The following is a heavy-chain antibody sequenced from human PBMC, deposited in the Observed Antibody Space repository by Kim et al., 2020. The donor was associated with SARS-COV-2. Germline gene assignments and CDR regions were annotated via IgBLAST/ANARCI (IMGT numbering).Heavy chain of an antibody. J-gene: IGHJ3*02. CDR3: AKVLGSSSWYFAFHI. Sequence: DSVKGRFTISRDNAKSTLYLQMNSLRAEDTAVYYCAKVLGSSSWYFAFHIWGQGTMVTVSS. D-gene: IGHD6-13*01. V-gene: IGHV3-23*01.